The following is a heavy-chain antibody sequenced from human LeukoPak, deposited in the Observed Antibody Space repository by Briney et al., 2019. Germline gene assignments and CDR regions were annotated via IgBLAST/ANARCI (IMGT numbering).Heavy chain of an antibody. V-gene: IGHV4-31*11. J-gene: IGHJ6*02. Sequence: SETLSLTCAVYGGSFSGYYWSWIRQHPGKGLEWIGYIYYSGSTYYNPSLKSRVTISVDTSKNQFSLKLSSVTAADTAVYYCARTDIVVVPAADPLYYYYGMDVWGQGTTVTVSS. D-gene: IGHD2-2*01. CDR3: ARTDIVVVPAADPLYYYYGMDV. CDR1: GGSFSGYY. CDR2: IYYSGST.